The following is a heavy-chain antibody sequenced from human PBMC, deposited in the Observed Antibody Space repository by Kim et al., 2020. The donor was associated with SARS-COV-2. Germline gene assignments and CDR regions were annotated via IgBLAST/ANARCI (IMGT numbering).Heavy chain of an antibody. Sequence: GGSLRLSCAASGFTFSSYSMNWVRQAPGKGLEWVSSISSSSSYIYYADSVKGRFTISRDNAKNSLYLQMNSLRAEDTAVYYCARDLVSDYYYGMDVWCQGTTVTVSS. V-gene: IGHV3-21*01. D-gene: IGHD1-26*01. J-gene: IGHJ6*02. CDR1: GFTFSSYS. CDR3: ARDLVSDYYYGMDV. CDR2: ISSSSSYI.